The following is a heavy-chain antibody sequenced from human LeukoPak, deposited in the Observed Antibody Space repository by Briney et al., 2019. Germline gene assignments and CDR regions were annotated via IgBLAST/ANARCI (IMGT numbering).Heavy chain of an antibody. CDR1: GFTFSSYE. J-gene: IGHJ6*04. V-gene: IGHV3-48*03. Sequence: GGSLRLSCAASGFTFSSYEMNWVRQAPGKGLEWVSYISSGSTIYYADSVKGRFTISRDNAKNSLYLQMNSLRAEDTAVYYCAELGITMIGDVWGKGTTVTISS. D-gene: IGHD3-10*02. CDR3: AELGITMIGDV. CDR2: ISSGSTI.